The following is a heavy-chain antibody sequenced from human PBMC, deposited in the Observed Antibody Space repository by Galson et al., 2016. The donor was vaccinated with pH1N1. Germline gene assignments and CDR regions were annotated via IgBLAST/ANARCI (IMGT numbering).Heavy chain of an antibody. Sequence: SLRLSCAASGFPFSSYAMHWVRQAPGKGLAWVAVVSYDGKNKYLADSVKGRFTISRDNSKNTVYLQMNSLGPDDTAVYYCARAFEEYFLYGMDVWGQGTTVTVSS. CDR2: VSYDGKNK. CDR1: GFPFSSYA. V-gene: IGHV3-30*04. CDR3: ARAFEEYFLYGMDV. D-gene: IGHD2/OR15-2a*01. J-gene: IGHJ6*02.